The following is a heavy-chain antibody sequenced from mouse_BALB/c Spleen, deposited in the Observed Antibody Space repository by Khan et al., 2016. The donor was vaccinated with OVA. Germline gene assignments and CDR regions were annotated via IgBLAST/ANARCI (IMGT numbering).Heavy chain of an antibody. CDR1: GYTFTNYG. Sequence: QIQLVQSGPELKKPGETVKISCKASGYTFTNYGMNWVKQAPGQGLKWMGWINTYIGEPTYADDFKGRFAFSLETSASHAYLQINNLKNEDTATYFCARSNGNYWFAYWGQGTLVTVSA. V-gene: IGHV9-3-1*01. J-gene: IGHJ3*01. CDR3: ARSNGNYWFAY. CDR2: INTYIGEP. D-gene: IGHD2-1*01.